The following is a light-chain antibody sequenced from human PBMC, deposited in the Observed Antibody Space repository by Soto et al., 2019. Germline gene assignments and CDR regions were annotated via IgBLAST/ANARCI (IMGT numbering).Light chain of an antibody. Sequence: EIVLTQSPATLSLSPGERATLSCRASQGVSSYLAWYQQRPGQAPRLLIYDASNRATGIPARFSGSGSGTDFTLTISSLEHEDFAVYYCQQRSNWPITFGQGTRLEI. CDR2: DAS. J-gene: IGKJ5*01. CDR3: QQRSNWPIT. CDR1: QGVSSY. V-gene: IGKV3-11*01.